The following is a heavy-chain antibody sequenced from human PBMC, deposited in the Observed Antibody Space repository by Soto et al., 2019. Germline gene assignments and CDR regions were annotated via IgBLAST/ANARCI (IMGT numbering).Heavy chain of an antibody. CDR1: GFSLTTRGMG. V-gene: IGHV2-5*01. J-gene: IGHJ6*02. CDR2: IYWNDDP. D-gene: IGHD3-3*01. Sequence: SGPTLVNPTATLTLTCTFSGFSLTTRGMGVAWIRQPPGRALECLALIYWNDDPRYSPSLKNILTITKDTAKNQVVLTMSNMDPDDTARYDCAQSTPEYETDVGCPGT. CDR3: AQSTPEYETDV.